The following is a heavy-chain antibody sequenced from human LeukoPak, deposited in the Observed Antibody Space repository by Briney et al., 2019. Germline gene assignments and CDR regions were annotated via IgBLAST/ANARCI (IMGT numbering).Heavy chain of an antibody. D-gene: IGHD3-22*01. V-gene: IGHV3-11*04. CDR3: ARDWRDSSGKFPHDAFDI. J-gene: IGHJ3*02. Sequence: GGSLRLSCAASGFTFSDNYMSWIRQAPGKGLEWVSYISSSGSIYYADSVKGRFTISRDNAKNSLYLQMNSLRAEDTAVYYCARDWRDSSGKFPHDAFDIWGQGTMVTVSS. CDR2: ISSSGSI. CDR1: GFTFSDNY.